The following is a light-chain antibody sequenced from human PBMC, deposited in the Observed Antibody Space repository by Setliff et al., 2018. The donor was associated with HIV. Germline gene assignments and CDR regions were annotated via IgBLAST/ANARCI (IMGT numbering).Light chain of an antibody. J-gene: IGLJ1*01. CDR1: SSDVGAYNY. CDR2: DVS. CDR3: SSYTGSSTLEV. V-gene: IGLV2-14*03. Sequence: QSVLTQPASVSGSPGQSITISCTGTSSDVGAYNYVSWCQQHPGKAPKLMIYDVSNRPSGVSRRFSGSKSGNTASLTISGLQAEDEAAYYCSSYTGSSTLEVFGTGTKVTVL.